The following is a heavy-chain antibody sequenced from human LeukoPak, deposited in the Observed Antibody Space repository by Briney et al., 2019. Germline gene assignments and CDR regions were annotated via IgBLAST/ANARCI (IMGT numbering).Heavy chain of an antibody. J-gene: IGHJ2*01. CDR1: GGSIDSYC. V-gene: IGHV4-59*08. CDR3: ARYLAAGYFDL. D-gene: IGHD6-25*01. Sequence: PSETLSLTCTVSGGSIDSYCWSWIRQPPGKGLEWIAYIYYTGSTNYHPSLKSRVTISVDTSKNQLSLKLSSVTAADTAVYYCARYLAAGYFDLWGRGTLVTVSS. CDR2: IYYTGST.